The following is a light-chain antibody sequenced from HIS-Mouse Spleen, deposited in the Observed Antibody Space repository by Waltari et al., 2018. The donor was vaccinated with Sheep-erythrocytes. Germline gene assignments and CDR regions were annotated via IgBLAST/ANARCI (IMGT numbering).Light chain of an antibody. CDR2: DVS. J-gene: IGLJ1*01. CDR1: RSYVGGSNY. CDR3: CSYAGSYNHV. Sequence: QSALTQPRSVSGSPGQSVTIPCTGTRSYVGGSNYVSWYQQHPGKAPKLMIYDVSKRPSGVPDRFSGSKSGNTASLTISGLQAEDEADYYCCSYAGSYNHVFATGTKVTVL. V-gene: IGLV2-11*02.